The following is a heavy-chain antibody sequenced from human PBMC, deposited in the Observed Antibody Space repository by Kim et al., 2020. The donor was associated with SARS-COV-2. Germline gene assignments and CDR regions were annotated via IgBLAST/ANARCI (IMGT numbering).Heavy chain of an antibody. D-gene: IGHD3-22*01. CDR1: GGSVINSNW. CDR3: ARGYYDSSGYAFDI. V-gene: IGHV4-4*02. CDR2: IYHSGNT. J-gene: IGHJ3*02. Sequence: SETLSLTCAVSGGSVINSNWWTWVRQAAGKGLEWIGEIYHSGNTNLHPSLRSRIIISLDKSKNQFSLNLTSVTAADTAIYYCARGYYDSSGYAFDIWGQGTMVSVSS.